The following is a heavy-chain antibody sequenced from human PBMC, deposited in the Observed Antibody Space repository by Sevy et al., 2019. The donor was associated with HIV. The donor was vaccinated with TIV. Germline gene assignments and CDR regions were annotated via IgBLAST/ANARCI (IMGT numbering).Heavy chain of an antibody. CDR3: AKDSPDSGSYYSRSYYYYYYGMDV. CDR1: GFTFSSYA. CDR2: ISGSGGST. J-gene: IGHJ6*02. D-gene: IGHD3-10*01. V-gene: IGHV3-23*01. Sequence: GGSLRLSCAASGFTFSSYAMSWVRQAPGKGLEWVSAISGSGGSTYYADSVKGRFTISRDNSKNTLYLQMNSLRVEDTAVYYCAKDSPDSGSYYSRSYYYYYYGMDVWGQGTTVTVSS.